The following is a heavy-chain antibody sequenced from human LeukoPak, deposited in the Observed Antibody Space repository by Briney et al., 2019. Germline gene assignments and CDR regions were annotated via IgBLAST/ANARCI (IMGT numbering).Heavy chain of an antibody. Sequence: SETLSLTCTVSGGSISSGDYYWSWIRQPPGKGLEWIGYIYYSGSTYYNPSLKSRVTISVDTSKNQFSLKLSSVTAADTAVYYCARKYYDFWSGYHNFDYWGQGTLVTVPS. CDR3: ARKYYDFWSGYHNFDY. CDR1: GGSISSGDYY. D-gene: IGHD3-3*01. CDR2: IYYSGST. V-gene: IGHV4-30-4*01. J-gene: IGHJ4*02.